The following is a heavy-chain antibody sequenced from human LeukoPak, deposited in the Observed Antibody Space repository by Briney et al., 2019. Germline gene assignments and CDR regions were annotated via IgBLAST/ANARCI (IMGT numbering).Heavy chain of an antibody. J-gene: IGHJ4*02. Sequence: ASVKVSCKASGYTFTSNYIHWVRQAPGQGLEWMGMIYPSDGSTSYAQKFQGRVTVTRDTSTSTVHMELSGLRSEDTAVYYCARDQEAFDYWGQGTLVTVSS. CDR2: IYPSDGST. CDR3: ARDQEAFDY. CDR1: GYTFTSNY. V-gene: IGHV1-46*01.